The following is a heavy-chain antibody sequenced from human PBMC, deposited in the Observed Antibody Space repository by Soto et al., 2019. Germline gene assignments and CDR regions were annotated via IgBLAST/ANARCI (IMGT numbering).Heavy chain of an antibody. CDR1: GFTFSSYA. J-gene: IGHJ4*02. V-gene: IGHV3-30-3*01. Sequence: QVQLAESGGGVVQPGRSLRLSCAASGFTFSSYAMHWVRQAPGKGLEWVAVISYDGSNKYYADSVKGRFTISRDNSKNTLYLQMNSLRAEDTAVYYCARGTRSWTVLLWFGEFLFDYWGQGTLVTVSS. CDR3: ARGTRSWTVLLWFGEFLFDY. D-gene: IGHD3-10*01. CDR2: ISYDGSNK.